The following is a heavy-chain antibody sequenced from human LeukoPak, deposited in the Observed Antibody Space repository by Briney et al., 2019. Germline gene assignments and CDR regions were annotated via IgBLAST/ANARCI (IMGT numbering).Heavy chain of an antibody. CDR3: ARGHYDSGGYNDY. V-gene: IGHV3-23*01. Sequence: GGSLRLSCAASGFTFSSYAMTWVRQAPGKGLEWVSTFSGSGGGTFYVDSVKGRFTISRDNSKNTLYLQMNSLRAEDTAVYYCARGHYDSGGYNDYWGQGTLVTVSS. CDR2: FSGSGGGT. J-gene: IGHJ4*02. CDR1: GFTFSSYA. D-gene: IGHD3-22*01.